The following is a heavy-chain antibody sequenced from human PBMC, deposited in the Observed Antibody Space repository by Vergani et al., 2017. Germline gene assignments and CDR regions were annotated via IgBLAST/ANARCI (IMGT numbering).Heavy chain of an antibody. Sequence: QVQLVQSGAEVKKPGASVKVSCKASVYTFTSYYMHWVRQAPGQGREWMGIINPSGGSTSYAQKFQGRVTMTRDTSTSTAYMELRSLSSDDTAVYYCARSGYGDYPYYYYYMDVWGKGTTVTVSS. V-gene: IGHV1-46*01. J-gene: IGHJ6*03. CDR3: ARSGYGDYPYYYYYMDV. CDR1: VYTFTSYY. D-gene: IGHD4-17*01. CDR2: INPSGGST.